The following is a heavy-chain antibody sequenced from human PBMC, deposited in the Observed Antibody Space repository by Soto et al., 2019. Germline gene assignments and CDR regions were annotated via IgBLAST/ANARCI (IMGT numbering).Heavy chain of an antibody. D-gene: IGHD2-2*01. CDR3: ARDHCSSTSCSKPSTDWFDP. V-gene: IGHV1-2*04. Sequence: ASVKVSCKASGYTFTGYHMHWVRQAPGQGLEWMGWINPNSGGTNYAQKFQGWVTMTRDTSISTAYMELSRLRSDDTAVYYCARDHCSSTSCSKPSTDWFDPWGQGTLVTVSS. CDR2: INPNSGGT. CDR1: GYTFTGYH. J-gene: IGHJ5*02.